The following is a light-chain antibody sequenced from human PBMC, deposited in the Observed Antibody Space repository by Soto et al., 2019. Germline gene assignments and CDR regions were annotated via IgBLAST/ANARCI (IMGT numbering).Light chain of an antibody. V-gene: IGLV2-8*01. Sequence: QSALTQPPSASGSPGQSVTISCTGTGSDVGGYNYVSWYQQHPGKAPKLMIYEVSKRPSGVPDRFSGSKSGNTASLTVSGLQAEDEADYYCSSYAGNKNVFGTGTKVTVL. CDR3: SSYAGNKNV. CDR1: GSDVGGYNY. CDR2: EVS. J-gene: IGLJ1*01.